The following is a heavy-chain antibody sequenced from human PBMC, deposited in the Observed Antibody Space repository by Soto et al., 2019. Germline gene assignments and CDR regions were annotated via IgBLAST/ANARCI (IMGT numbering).Heavy chain of an antibody. Sequence: QTGGSLRLSCAASGFTVSSYWMSWVRQAPGKGLEWVANIKQDGSEKYYVDSVKGRFTISRDNAKNSLYLQMNSLRAEDTAVYYCARENTYYVSGYYFDYWGQGTLVTVSS. CDR1: GFTVSSYW. V-gene: IGHV3-7*03. CDR3: ARENTYYVSGYYFDY. CDR2: IKQDGSEK. J-gene: IGHJ4*02. D-gene: IGHD3-10*02.